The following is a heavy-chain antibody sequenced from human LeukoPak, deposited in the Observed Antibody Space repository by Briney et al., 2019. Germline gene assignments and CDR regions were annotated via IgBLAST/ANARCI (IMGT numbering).Heavy chain of an antibody. CDR2: IYYSGST. CDR1: GGSISSSSYY. J-gene: IGHJ4*02. D-gene: IGHD3-22*01. V-gene: IGHV4-39*07. Sequence: SETLSLTCTVSGGSISSSSYYWGWIRQPPGKGLEWIGSIYYSGSTYYNPSLKSRVTISVDTSKNQFSLKLSSVTAADTAVYYCARDSFITMIVGTTGFDYWGQGTLVTVSS. CDR3: ARDSFITMIVGTTGFDY.